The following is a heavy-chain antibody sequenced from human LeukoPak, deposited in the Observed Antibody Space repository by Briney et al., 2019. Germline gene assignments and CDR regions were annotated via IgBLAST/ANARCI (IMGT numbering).Heavy chain of an antibody. CDR3: ARSLDSYWYFDL. D-gene: IGHD3-9*01. J-gene: IGHJ2*01. Sequence: GGSLRLSCAASGFTFSDYYMSWIRQAPGKGLEWVSYISFSGDTTYYADSVKGRVTISRDNAKNSLFLQMNSLRAEDTAVYYCARSLDSYWYFDLWGRGTLVTVSS. CDR2: ISFSGDTT. V-gene: IGHV3-11*01. CDR1: GFTFSDYY.